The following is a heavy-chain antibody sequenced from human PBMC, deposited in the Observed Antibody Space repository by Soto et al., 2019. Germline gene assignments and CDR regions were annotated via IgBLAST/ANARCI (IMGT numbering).Heavy chain of an antibody. CDR3: ARGDSSIPYYFDY. CDR1: GYTFTGYY. Sequence: ASVKVSCKASGYTFTGYYMHWVRQAPGQGLEWMGWINPNSGGTNYAQKFQGWVTMTRDTSISTAYMELSRLRSDDTAVYYCARGDSSIPYYFDYWGQGTLVTVSS. CDR2: INPNSGGT. J-gene: IGHJ4*02. V-gene: IGHV1-2*04. D-gene: IGHD6-13*01.